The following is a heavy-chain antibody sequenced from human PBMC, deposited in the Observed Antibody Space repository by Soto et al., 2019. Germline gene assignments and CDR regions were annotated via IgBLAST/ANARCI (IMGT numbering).Heavy chain of an antibody. D-gene: IGHD3-22*01. V-gene: IGHV1-69*13. Sequence: ASVKVSCKASGGTFSSYAISWVRQAPGQGLEWMGGIIPIFGTANYAQKFQGRVTITADESTSTAYMELSSLRSEDTAVYYCARDRANYYDSSGYLDYWGQGTLVTVSS. CDR2: IIPIFGTA. J-gene: IGHJ4*02. CDR3: ARDRANYYDSSGYLDY. CDR1: GGTFSSYA.